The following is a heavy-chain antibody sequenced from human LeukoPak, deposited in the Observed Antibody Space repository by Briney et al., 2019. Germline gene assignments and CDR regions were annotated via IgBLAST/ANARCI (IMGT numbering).Heavy chain of an antibody. CDR3: ARDDNNQSKYRKRVSWFDP. CDR2: ISYDGSNK. J-gene: IGHJ5*02. CDR1: GFTFSSYA. D-gene: IGHD2/OR15-2a*01. V-gene: IGHV3-30-3*01. Sequence: GRSLRLSCAASGFTFSSYAMHWVRQVPGKGLEWVAVISYDGSNKYYADSVKGRFTISRDNSKNTLYLQMNSLRAEDTAVYYCARDDNNQSKYRKRVSWFDPWGQGTLVTVSS.